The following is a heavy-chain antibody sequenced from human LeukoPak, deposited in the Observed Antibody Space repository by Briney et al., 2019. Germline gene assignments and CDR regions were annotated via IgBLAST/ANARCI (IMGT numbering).Heavy chain of an antibody. CDR2: ISTSGST. J-gene: IGHJ6*03. CDR3: ATGLPSYGDYVDYYFYMDV. D-gene: IGHD4-17*01. CDR1: GYSISGFY. V-gene: IGHV4-4*07. Sequence: SETLSLTCTVSGYSISGFYWSWLRQPAGKGLQWIGRISTSGSTNYNPSLKSRVTMSVDRSTNEFSLTVRSVTAAHTALYYCATGLPSYGDYVDYYFYMDVWGKGTTVTVSS.